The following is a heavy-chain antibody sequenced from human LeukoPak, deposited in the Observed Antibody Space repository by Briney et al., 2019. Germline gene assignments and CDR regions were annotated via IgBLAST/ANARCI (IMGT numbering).Heavy chain of an antibody. CDR1: GGSISSHY. V-gene: IGHV4-59*11. D-gene: IGHD4-23*01. J-gene: IGHJ4*02. CDR3: AKEGNDYGANSIDY. Sequence: SETLSLTCTVSGGSISSHYWAWLRQPPGKGLEWIGWMFFTGDTNYNPSLKSRVTISVDHSKNQFSLKLTSVTAADTAVYYCAKEGNDYGANSIDYWGQGTLVTVSS. CDR2: MFFTGDT.